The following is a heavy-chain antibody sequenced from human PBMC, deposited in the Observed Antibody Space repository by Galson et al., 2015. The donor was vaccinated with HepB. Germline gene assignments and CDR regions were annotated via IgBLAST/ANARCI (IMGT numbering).Heavy chain of an antibody. J-gene: IGHJ1*01. V-gene: IGHV7-4-1*02. CDR1: GYTFTNYA. D-gene: IGHD2-21*01. CDR2: INTDTGDP. CDR3: ARDYGGDSVYFHH. Sequence: SVKVSCKASGYTFTNYAMNWVRQAPGQGLEWMGWINTDTGDPTYAQDFTGRFVFSLDTSVTTAYLRISGLKAEDTALYYCARDYGGDSVYFHHGGQGTLVTGSS.